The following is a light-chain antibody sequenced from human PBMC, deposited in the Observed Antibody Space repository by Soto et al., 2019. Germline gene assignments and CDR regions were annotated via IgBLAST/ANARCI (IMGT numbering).Light chain of an antibody. V-gene: IGLV8-61*01. CDR2: STN. Sequence: QAVVTQEPSFSVSPGGTVTLTCGLSSGSVSTSYYPSWYQQTPGQAPRTLIYSTNTRSSGVPDRFSGSILGNKAALTITGAQADDESDYYCVLYMGGPWVFGGGTKLTVL. CDR1: SGSVSTSYY. J-gene: IGLJ3*02. CDR3: VLYMGGPWV.